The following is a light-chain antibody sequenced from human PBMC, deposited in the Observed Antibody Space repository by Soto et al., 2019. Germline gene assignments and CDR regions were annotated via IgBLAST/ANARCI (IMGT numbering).Light chain of an antibody. J-gene: IGKJ4*01. Sequence: EIVMTQSPATLSVSPGERATLSCRASQSVNIYLAWYMQKPGQSPRLLISGASTRAADFPARFSGSGSGTDFSLTISSLQSEDFAVYYCQRYDNWPLIFGGGTKVDIK. CDR3: QRYDNWPLI. CDR2: GAS. V-gene: IGKV3-15*01. CDR1: QSVNIY.